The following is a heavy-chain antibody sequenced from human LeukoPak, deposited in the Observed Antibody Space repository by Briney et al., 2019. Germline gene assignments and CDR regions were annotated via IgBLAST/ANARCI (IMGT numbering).Heavy chain of an antibody. CDR1: GDTLSSNSAA. V-gene: IGHV6-1*01. CDR2: TYDRPNWYN. D-gene: IGHD6-6*01. J-gene: IGHJ3*02. Sequence: QCLSLTCVLAGDTLSSNSAAWDWIRQTGSRGLEWLARTYDRPNWYNDYAVSVKSRITINPDTSKNQFSLQLKSVTPKGTALYYCPRASLCSSSGGWAGFDIWGQRTMVTVSS. CDR3: PRASLCSSSGGWAGFDI.